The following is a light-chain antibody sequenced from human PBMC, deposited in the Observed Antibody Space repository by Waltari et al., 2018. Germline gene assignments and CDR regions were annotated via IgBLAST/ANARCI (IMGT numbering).Light chain of an antibody. CDR3: QQYYSSPLT. CDR2: WAS. CDR1: VLYSSNNKNY. Sequence: VLYSSNNKNYLAWFQQKPGQPPKLLIYWASTRESGVPDRFSGSGSGTDFTLTISSLQAEDVAVYYCQQYYSSPLTFGQGTNLEIK. J-gene: IGKJ2*01. V-gene: IGKV4-1*01.